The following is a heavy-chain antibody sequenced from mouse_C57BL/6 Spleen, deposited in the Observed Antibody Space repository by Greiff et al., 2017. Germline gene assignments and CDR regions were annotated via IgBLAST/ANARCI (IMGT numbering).Heavy chain of an antibody. CDR2: IYPGDGDT. CDR3: ARWGDYGSSVAMDY. V-gene: IGHV1-82*01. Sequence: SGPELVKPGASVKISCKASGYAFSSSWMNWVKQRPGKGLEWIGRIYPGDGDTNYNGKFKGKATLTADKSSSTAYMQLSSLTSEDSAVYFCARWGDYGSSVAMDYWGQGTSVTVSS. D-gene: IGHD1-1*01. J-gene: IGHJ4*01. CDR1: GYAFSSSW.